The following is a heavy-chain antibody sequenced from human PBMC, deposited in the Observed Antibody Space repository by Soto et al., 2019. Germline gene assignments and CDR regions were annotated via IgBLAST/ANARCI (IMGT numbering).Heavy chain of an antibody. D-gene: IGHD6-13*01. CDR3: VSIAAAGTIYYYYGMDV. J-gene: IGHJ6*02. CDR1: GFTFNSYA. V-gene: IGHV3-64D*06. Sequence: GGSLRLSCSASGFTFNSYAMHWVRQAPGKGLEYVSAISSNGGSTYYADSVKGRFTISRDNSKNTLYLQMSSLRAEDTAVYYCVSIAAAGTIYYYYGMDVWGQGTTVTVSS. CDR2: ISSNGGST.